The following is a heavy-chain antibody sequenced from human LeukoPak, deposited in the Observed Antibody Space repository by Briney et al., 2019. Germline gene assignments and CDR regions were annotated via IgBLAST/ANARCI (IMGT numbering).Heavy chain of an antibody. Sequence: GGSLRLSCAASGFTFKTYGLHWVRQAPGKGLEWVAFIRSDGSTKYYADSVKGRFTISRDNSKNTLYLDMNSLTIEETAVYYCAKVHTSSWGFFEVWGRGAPVTVSS. J-gene: IGHJ2*01. D-gene: IGHD6-13*01. CDR2: IRSDGSTK. CDR3: AKVHTSSWGFFEV. V-gene: IGHV3-30*02. CDR1: GFTFKTYG.